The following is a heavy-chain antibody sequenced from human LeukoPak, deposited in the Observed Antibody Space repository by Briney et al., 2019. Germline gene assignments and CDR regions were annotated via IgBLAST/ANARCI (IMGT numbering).Heavy chain of an antibody. J-gene: IGHJ4*02. CDR2: IRYGGSNK. Sequence: GGSLRLSCAASGFTFSSYGMHWVRQAPGKGLEWVAFIRYGGSNKYYAASVKGRFTTSRDNSKNTLYLQMNSLRAEDTAVYYCAKAAGRYSSGWDFDYWGQGTLVTVSS. V-gene: IGHV3-30*02. CDR1: GFTFSSYG. CDR3: AKAAGRYSSGWDFDY. D-gene: IGHD6-19*01.